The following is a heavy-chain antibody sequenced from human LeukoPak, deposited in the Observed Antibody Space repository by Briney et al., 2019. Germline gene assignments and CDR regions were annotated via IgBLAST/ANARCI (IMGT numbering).Heavy chain of an antibody. Sequence: ASVKVSCKASGYTFTGYYMHWVRQAPGQGLEWMGWINPNSGGTNYAQKFQGRVTMTRDTSISTAYMELSRLRSDDTAVCYCARRKPYYYGSGSYSLDYWGQGTLVTVSS. CDR2: INPNSGGT. J-gene: IGHJ4*02. CDR1: GYTFTGYY. D-gene: IGHD3-10*01. CDR3: ARRKPYYYGSGSYSLDY. V-gene: IGHV1-2*02.